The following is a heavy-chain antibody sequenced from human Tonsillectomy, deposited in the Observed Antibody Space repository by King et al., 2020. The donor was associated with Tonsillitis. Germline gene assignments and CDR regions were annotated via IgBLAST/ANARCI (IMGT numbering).Heavy chain of an antibody. CDR1: GFTFSSYS. V-gene: IGHV3-21*01. CDR2: ISSSSSYI. Sequence: VQLVESGGGLVKPGGSLRLSCAASGFTFSSYSMNWVRQAPGKGLEWVSSISSSSSYIYYADSVKGRFTISRDNAKNSLYLQMNSLRAEDTAVYYCESGGRYYYYYMDVWGKGTTVTVSS. CDR3: ESGGRYYYYYMDV. D-gene: IGHD4-23*01. J-gene: IGHJ6*03.